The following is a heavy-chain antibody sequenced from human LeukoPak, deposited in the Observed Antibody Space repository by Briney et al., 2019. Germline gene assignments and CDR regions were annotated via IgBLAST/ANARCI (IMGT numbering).Heavy chain of an antibody. J-gene: IGHJ4*02. CDR1: GGSFSGYY. D-gene: IGHD2-2*01. CDR3: ARGPLCTITSCPTMYFNY. CDR2: ITHSGSN. Sequence: SETLSLTCAVYGGSFSGYYWSWIRQPPGKGLEWIGEITHSGSNKYNPHLKSRVTISVDTSKNQFSLNLSSVTAADTAVYYCARGPLCTITSCPTMYFNYWGQGTLVTVSS. V-gene: IGHV4-34*01.